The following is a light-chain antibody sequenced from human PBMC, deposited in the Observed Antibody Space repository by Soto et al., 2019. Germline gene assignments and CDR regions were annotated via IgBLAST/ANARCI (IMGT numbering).Light chain of an antibody. CDR3: QQYNTYST. CDR2: MAS. J-gene: IGKJ1*01. V-gene: IGKV1-5*03. Sequence: DIQMTQSPSTLSASVGDRVTIACRASQSISSWLAWYQQKPGKAPKLLIYMASILESGVPSRFSGSGSGTEFTLTISCLQPDDFATYYCQQYNTYSTFGQGTKVEVK. CDR1: QSISSW.